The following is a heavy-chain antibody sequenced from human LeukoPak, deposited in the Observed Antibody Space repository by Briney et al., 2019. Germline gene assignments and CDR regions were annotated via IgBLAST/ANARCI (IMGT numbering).Heavy chain of an antibody. V-gene: IGHV6-1*01. Sequence: SQTLSLTCAITGDSVSTNSATWNSIRQSPSRGLERLGRTHYRSKWYRDYAVSVKSRISINPDTSKNQFSLQLNSVTPEDTAVYYCARDPGTVVTLNFDFWGQGTLVIVSS. CDR1: GDSVSTNSAT. D-gene: IGHD4-23*01. CDR2: THYRSKWYR. J-gene: IGHJ4*02. CDR3: ARDPGTVVTLNFDF.